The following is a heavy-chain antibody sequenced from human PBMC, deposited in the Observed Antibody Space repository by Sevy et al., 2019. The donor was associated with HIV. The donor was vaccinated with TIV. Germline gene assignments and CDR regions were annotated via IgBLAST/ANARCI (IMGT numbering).Heavy chain of an antibody. CDR3: ARPDSSSWYWFDP. V-gene: IGHV5-51*01. J-gene: IGHJ5*02. CDR2: IYPCDSDT. CDR1: GYSFTSYW. Sequence: GESLKISCKGSGYSFTSYWIGWVRQMPGKGPEWMGIIYPCDSDTRYSPSFQGQVTISADKSISNAYLQWSSLKASDTAMYYCARPDSSSWYWFDPWGQGTLVTVSS. D-gene: IGHD6-13*01.